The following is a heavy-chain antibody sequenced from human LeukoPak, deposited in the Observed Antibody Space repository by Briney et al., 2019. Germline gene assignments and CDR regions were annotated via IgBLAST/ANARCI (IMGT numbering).Heavy chain of an antibody. J-gene: IGHJ3*02. D-gene: IGHD6-19*01. CDR2: INHSGST. CDR3: AWSSGWYREDAFDI. CDR1: GGSFSGYY. Sequence: PSETLSLTCTVYGGSFSGYYWSWIRQPPGKGLEWIGEINHSGSTNYNPSLKSRVTISVDTSKNQFSLKLSSVTAADTAVYYCAWSSGWYREDAFDIWGQGTMVTVSS. V-gene: IGHV4-34*01.